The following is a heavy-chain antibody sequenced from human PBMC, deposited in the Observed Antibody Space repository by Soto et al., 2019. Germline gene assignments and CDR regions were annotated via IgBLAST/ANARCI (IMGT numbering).Heavy chain of an antibody. CDR2: ISYDGSNK. J-gene: IGHJ3*02. V-gene: IGHV3-30*18. CDR1: GFTFSSYG. Sequence: PGGSLRLSCAASGFTFSSYGMHWVRPAPGKGLEWVVVISYDGSNKYYADSVKGRFTISRDNSQNTLYLQMNSLRAEDTAVYYCAKDKIRGTAMVPRGAFDIWGQGTMVTVSS. D-gene: IGHD5-18*01. CDR3: AKDKIRGTAMVPRGAFDI.